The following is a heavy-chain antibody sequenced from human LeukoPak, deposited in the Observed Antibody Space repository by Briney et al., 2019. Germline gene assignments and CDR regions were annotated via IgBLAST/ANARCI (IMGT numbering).Heavy chain of an antibody. CDR2: IYCSGSP. V-gene: IGHV4-59*11. CDR1: GGSISSHY. D-gene: IGHD4-17*01. J-gene: IGHJ5*02. Sequence: NPSETLSLTCSVSGGSISSHYWSWIRQPPGKGLEWVGYIYCSGSPKYNPSLKGRVTISVDTSKNQFSLKLSSVTAADTAVYYCARGGTTVTPGLLWFDPWGQGTLVTVSS. CDR3: ARGGTTVTPGLLWFDP.